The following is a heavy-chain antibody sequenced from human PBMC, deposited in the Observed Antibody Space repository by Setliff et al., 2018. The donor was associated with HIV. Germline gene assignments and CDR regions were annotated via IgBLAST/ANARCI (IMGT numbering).Heavy chain of an antibody. CDR3: ARGPAPRPASVLEFLEWLFPNWFDP. Sequence: GASVKVSCKVSGGTFGGNAFSWVRQAPGQGLEWMGWMNPNNGNTGYAEKFQGRVTMTRDTSISTAYMELSSLRSDNTAVYYCARGPAPRPASVLEFLEWLFPNWFDPWGQGTLVTVSS. D-gene: IGHD3-3*02. CDR1: GGTFGGNA. CDR2: MNPNNGNT. J-gene: IGHJ5*02. V-gene: IGHV1-8*02.